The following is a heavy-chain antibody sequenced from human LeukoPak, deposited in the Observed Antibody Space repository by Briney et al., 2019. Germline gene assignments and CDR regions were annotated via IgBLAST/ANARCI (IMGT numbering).Heavy chain of an antibody. CDR3: ARDPEYSYDYYFDY. CDR1: GFTFSSYE. CDR2: IGNSGSPI. D-gene: IGHD5-18*01. Sequence: GGSLRLSRAASGFTFSSYEMNWVRQAPGKGLEWVSYIGNSGSPIYYADSVKGRFTISRDNAKNSLYLQMNSLRAEDTAAYYCARDPEYSYDYYFDYWGQGTLATVSS. V-gene: IGHV3-48*03. J-gene: IGHJ4*02.